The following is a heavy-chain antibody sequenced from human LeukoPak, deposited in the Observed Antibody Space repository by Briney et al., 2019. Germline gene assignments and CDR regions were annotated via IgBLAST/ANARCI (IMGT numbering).Heavy chain of an antibody. Sequence: ASVKVSCKASGGTFNTYTFSWARQAPGQGLEWMGGIIPIFGTANYAQRFQGRVTITADESTSTAYMELSSLRSEDTAVYYCARDQEAFDYWGQGTLVTVSS. CDR1: GGTFNTYT. CDR3: ARDQEAFDY. V-gene: IGHV1-69*13. CDR2: IIPIFGTA. J-gene: IGHJ4*02.